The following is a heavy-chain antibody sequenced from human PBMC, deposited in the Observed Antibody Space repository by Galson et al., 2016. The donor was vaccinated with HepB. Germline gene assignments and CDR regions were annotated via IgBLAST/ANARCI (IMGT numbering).Heavy chain of an antibody. CDR2: IYYTGST. Sequence: LSLTCTVSGGSISSNYNYWTWLRQHPGKGLEWIGYIYYTGSTFYNPSLKSRVTISVDTSKNQFSLNLNSVSAADTAVYFCAIAKDQVLHYFDSWGHGALVTVSS. CDR3: AIAKDQVLHYFDS. J-gene: IGHJ4*01. V-gene: IGHV4-31*03. D-gene: IGHD2-2*01. CDR1: GGSISSNYNY.